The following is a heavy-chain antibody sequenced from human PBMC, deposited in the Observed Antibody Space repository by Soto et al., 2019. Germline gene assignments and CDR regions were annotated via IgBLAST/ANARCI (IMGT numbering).Heavy chain of an antibody. J-gene: IGHJ4*02. V-gene: IGHV3-64*01. CDR1: GFTFSSYA. CDR2: ISSNGGST. D-gene: IGHD6-13*01. CDR3: ARGIGYSSSSKYYFDY. Sequence: GGSLRLSCAASGFTFSSYAMHWVRQAPGKGLEYVSAISSNGGSTYYANSVKGRFTISRDNSKNTLYLQMGSLRAEDMAVYYCARGIGYSSSSKYYFDYWGQGTLVTVSS.